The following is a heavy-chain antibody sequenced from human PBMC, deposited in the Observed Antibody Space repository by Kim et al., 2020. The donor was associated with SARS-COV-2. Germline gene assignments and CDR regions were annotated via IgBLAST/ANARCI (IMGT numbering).Heavy chain of an antibody. Sequence: GGSLRLSCAASGFTFSSYSMNWVRQAPGKGLEWVSSISSSSSYIYYADSVKGRFTISRDNAKNSLYLQMNSLRAEDTAVYYCARDLYDYVWVSYRYTSPFDIWGPGTMVTVSS. V-gene: IGHV3-21*01. J-gene: IGHJ3*02. D-gene: IGHD3-16*02. CDR1: GFTFSSYS. CDR2: ISSSSSYI. CDR3: ARDLYDYVWVSYRYTSPFDI.